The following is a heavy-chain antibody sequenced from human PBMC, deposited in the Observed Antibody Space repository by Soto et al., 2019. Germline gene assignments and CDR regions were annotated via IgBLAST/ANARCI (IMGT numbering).Heavy chain of an antibody. CDR2: IYPGDSDT. CDR1: GYSFTSYW. V-gene: IGHV5-51*01. J-gene: IGHJ6*02. CDR3: ARHKVSVVVPAADAYYYYGMDV. Sequence: PGESLKISCKGSGYSFTSYWIGWVRQMPGKGLEWMGIIYPGDSDTRYSPSFQGQVTISADKSISTAYLQWSSLKASDTAMYYCARHKVSVVVPAADAYYYYGMDVWGQGTTVTVSS. D-gene: IGHD2-2*01.